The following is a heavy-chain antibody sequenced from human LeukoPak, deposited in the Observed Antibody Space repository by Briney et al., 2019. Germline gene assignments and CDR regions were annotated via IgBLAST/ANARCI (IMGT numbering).Heavy chain of an antibody. CDR2: IYYSGST. CDR1: GDSISSNNYY. CDR3: ARLHPAGAANDAFDI. Sequence: SETLSLTCTVSGDSISSNNYYWGWIRQPPGKGLEWIGYIYYSGSTNYNPSLKSRVTISVDTSKNQFSLKLSSVTAADTAVYYCARLHPAGAANDAFDIWGQGTMVTVSS. J-gene: IGHJ3*02. V-gene: IGHV4-61*05. D-gene: IGHD6-25*01.